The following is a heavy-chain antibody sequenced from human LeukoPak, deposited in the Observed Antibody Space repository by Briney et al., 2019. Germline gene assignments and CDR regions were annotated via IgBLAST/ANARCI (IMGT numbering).Heavy chain of an antibody. Sequence: GGSLRLSCAASGFTFSNYAMNWVRQAPGKGLEWVSTIINSGGSTYYADFVKGRFTISRDSSKNTLYLQMNSLRDEDTAVYYCAKDIYGDYGGLDYWGQGTLVTVSS. D-gene: IGHD4-17*01. CDR2: IINSGGST. CDR1: GFTFSNYA. J-gene: IGHJ4*02. V-gene: IGHV3-23*01. CDR3: AKDIYGDYGGLDY.